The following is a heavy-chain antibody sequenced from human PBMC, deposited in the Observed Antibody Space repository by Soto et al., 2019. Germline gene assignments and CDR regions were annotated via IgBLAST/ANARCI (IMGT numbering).Heavy chain of an antibody. J-gene: IGHJ4*02. D-gene: IGHD2-21*02. CDR3: AKDVCGGDCNVFDY. Sequence: RLPYTVVWCTSVDLGISRIRQTTGKGLEWVSAISGSGGSTYYADSVKGRFTISRDNSKNTLYLQMNSLRAEDTAVYYCAKDVCGGDCNVFDYWGQGTLVTVSS. CDR2: ISGSGGST. CDR1: WCTSVDLG. V-gene: IGHV3-23*01.